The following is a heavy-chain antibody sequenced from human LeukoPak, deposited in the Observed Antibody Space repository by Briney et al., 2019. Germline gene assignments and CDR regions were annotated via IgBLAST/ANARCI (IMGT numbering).Heavy chain of an antibody. V-gene: IGHV3-11*04. CDR3: ARDRAQYSSSSDRDDAFDI. CDR1: GFTFSDYY. CDR2: ISGGGRTI. Sequence: GGSLRLSCAASGFTFSDYYMSWIRQAPGKGLEWISYISGGGRTIYYADSVKGRFTISRDNAKNSLYLQMNSLRAEDTAVYYCARDRAQYSSSSDRDDAFDIWGQGTMVTVSS. D-gene: IGHD6-6*01. J-gene: IGHJ3*02.